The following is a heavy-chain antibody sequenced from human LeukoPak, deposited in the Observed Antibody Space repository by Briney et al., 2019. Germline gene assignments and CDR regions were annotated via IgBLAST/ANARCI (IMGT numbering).Heavy chain of an antibody. CDR2: ISAYNGNT. V-gene: IGHV1-18*01. CDR3: ARDRLRFLEWLSTQTYNWFDP. CDR1: GYTFTSYG. D-gene: IGHD3-3*01. Sequence: ASVKVSCKASGYTFTSYGISWVRRAPGQGLEWMGWISAYNGNTNYAQKLQGRVTMTTDTSTSTAYMELRSLRSDDTAVYYCARDRLRFLEWLSTQTYNWFDPWGQGTLVTVSS. J-gene: IGHJ5*02.